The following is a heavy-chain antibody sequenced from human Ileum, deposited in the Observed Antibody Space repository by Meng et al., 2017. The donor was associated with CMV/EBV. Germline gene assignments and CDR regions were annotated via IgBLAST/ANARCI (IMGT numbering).Heavy chain of an antibody. J-gene: IGHJ4*02. CDR3: ARGVVDGCIHY. V-gene: IGHV4-39*06. CDR2: IYDSGDT. Sequence: SETLSLTCTSSGSSISSSTYYWTWIRQTPGMGPEWIGSIYDSGDTYYNPSRKSRVTITIDPSKNQFHLRLRSVTAADSAVYYCARGVVDGCIHYWGQGTLVTVSS. D-gene: IGHD2-2*01. CDR1: GSSISSSTYY.